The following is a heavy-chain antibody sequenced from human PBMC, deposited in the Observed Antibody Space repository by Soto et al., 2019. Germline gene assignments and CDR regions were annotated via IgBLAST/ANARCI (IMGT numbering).Heavy chain of an antibody. J-gene: IGHJ6*02. CDR2: ISYDGSNK. Sequence: GGSLRLSCAASGFTLSSYGMHWVRQAPGKGLEWVAVISYDGSNKYYADSVKGRFTISRDNSKNTLYLQMNSLRAEDTAVYYCASIGYGMDVWGQGTTVTVSS. CDR1: GFTLSSYG. V-gene: IGHV3-30*03. CDR3: ASIGYGMDV. D-gene: IGHD1-26*01.